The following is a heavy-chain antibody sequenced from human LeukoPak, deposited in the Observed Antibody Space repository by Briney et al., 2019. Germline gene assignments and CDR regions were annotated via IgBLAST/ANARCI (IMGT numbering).Heavy chain of an antibody. CDR3: ARDRIAVAGRGYNWFDP. V-gene: IGHV3-30-3*01. Sequence: GRSLRLSCAASGFTFSSYAMRWVRQAPGKGLERVAVISYDGSNKYYADSVKGRFTISRDNSKNTLYLQMNSLRAEDTAVYYCARDRIAVAGRGYNWFDPWGQGTLVTVSS. J-gene: IGHJ5*02. D-gene: IGHD6-19*01. CDR2: ISYDGSNK. CDR1: GFTFSSYA.